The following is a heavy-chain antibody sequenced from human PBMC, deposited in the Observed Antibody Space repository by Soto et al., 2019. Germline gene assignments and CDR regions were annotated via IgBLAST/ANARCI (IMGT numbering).Heavy chain of an antibody. CDR1: GFSCSSYS. D-gene: IGHD3-10*01. J-gene: IGHJ4*02. V-gene: IGHV3-23*01. CDR3: AKKVNSASGSQYFDY. CDR2: FRGSGDDGTP. Sequence: GALRLSWAPSGFSCSSYSMSWVRQPPWNGLDGVSGFRGSGDDGTPYYADSVKGRFTISRDNSKNMLFLQMNSLRAEDTAIYYCAKKVNSASGSQYFDYWGQGTLVTVSS.